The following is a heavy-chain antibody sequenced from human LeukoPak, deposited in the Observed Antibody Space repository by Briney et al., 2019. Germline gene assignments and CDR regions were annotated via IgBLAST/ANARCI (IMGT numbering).Heavy chain of an antibody. Sequence: PSETLSLTCAVYGGSFSGYYWSWIRQPPGKGLEWIGEINHSGSTNYNPSLKSRVTISVDTSKNQFSLKLSSVTAADTAVYYCARSRRHQYDSSGHFEIFNWYFDLWGRGTLVTVSS. CDR2: INHSGST. CDR3: ARSRRHQYDSSGHFEIFNWYFDL. V-gene: IGHV4-34*01. CDR1: GGSFSGYY. D-gene: IGHD3-22*01. J-gene: IGHJ2*01.